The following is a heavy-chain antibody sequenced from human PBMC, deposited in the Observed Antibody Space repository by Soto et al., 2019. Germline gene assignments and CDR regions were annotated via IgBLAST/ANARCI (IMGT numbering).Heavy chain of an antibody. CDR2: IYYSGST. CDR1: GGSISSGDYY. Sequence: QVQLQESGPGLVKPSQTLSLTCTVSGGSISSGDYYWCWIRQPPGKGLEWIGYIYYSGSTYYNPPLKSRVAISVDTSKNQFSQMLSSVTAADNAVYYCASNGYGYIFYDYWGQGTLVTVSS. CDR3: ASNGYGYIFYDY. V-gene: IGHV4-30-4*01. D-gene: IGHD5-18*01. J-gene: IGHJ4*02.